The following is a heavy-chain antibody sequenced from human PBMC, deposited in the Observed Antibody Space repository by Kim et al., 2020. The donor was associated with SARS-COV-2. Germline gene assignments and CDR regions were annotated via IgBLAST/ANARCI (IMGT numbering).Heavy chain of an antibody. J-gene: IGHJ4*02. D-gene: IGHD2-15*01. V-gene: IGHV1-69*01. CDR3: AGAGGIVSGFDY. Sequence: NYAQKFQGRVTITADESTSTAYMELSSLRSEDTAVYYWAGAGGIVSGFDYWVQGTLVTVSS.